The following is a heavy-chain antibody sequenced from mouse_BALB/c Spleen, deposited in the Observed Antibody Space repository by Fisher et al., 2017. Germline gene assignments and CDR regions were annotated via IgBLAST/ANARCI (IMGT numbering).Heavy chain of an antibody. D-gene: IGHD1-1*01. V-gene: IGHV1-80*01. J-gene: IGHJ1*01. Sequence: GKFKGKATLTVDKSSSTAYMQLSSLTSEDSAVYYCARGSSYGYWYFDVWGAGTTVTVSS. CDR3: ARGSSYGYWYFDV.